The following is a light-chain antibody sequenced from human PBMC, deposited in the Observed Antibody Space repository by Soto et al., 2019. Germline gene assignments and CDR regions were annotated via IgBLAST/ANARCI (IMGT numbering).Light chain of an antibody. J-gene: IGLJ1*01. CDR3: AAWDESLNGYV. V-gene: IGLV1-36*01. CDR1: SSNIGNNA. Sequence: SVLHQPPSVSEAPRQRVTISCSGSSSNIGNNAVNWYQQLPGKAPKLLIYYDDLLPSGVSDRSSGSKSGTSASLAISGLQSEDEADYYCAAWDESLNGYVFGTGTKVTVL. CDR2: YDD.